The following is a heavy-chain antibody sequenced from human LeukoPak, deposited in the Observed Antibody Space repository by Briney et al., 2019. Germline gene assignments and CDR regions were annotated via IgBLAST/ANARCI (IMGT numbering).Heavy chain of an antibody. Sequence: SETLSLTCTVSGGSVSSGSYFWSWIRQPPGPGLEWIGFIYYNGNTNSSPSLKSRVTISVDTSKSQFSLKLTSVTAADTAVYYCARGYRSSWYQVDYWGQGTLVTVSS. V-gene: IGHV4-61*01. J-gene: IGHJ4*02. CDR2: IYYNGNT. CDR1: GGSVSSGSYF. D-gene: IGHD6-13*01. CDR3: ARGYRSSWYQVDY.